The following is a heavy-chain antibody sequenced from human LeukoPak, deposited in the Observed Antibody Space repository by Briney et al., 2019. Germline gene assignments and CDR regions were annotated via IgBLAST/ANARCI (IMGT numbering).Heavy chain of an antibody. V-gene: IGHV5-51*01. CDR3: ARLGIVGATAYYFDY. D-gene: IGHD1-26*01. CDR1: GYSFTSYW. J-gene: IGHJ4*02. Sequence: GESLKISCKGSGYSFTSYWIGWVRQMPGKGLEWMGIIYPGDSDTRYSPSFQGQVTISADKSISTAYLQWSSLKAPDTAMYYCARLGIVGATAYYFDYWGQGTLVTVSS. CDR2: IYPGDSDT.